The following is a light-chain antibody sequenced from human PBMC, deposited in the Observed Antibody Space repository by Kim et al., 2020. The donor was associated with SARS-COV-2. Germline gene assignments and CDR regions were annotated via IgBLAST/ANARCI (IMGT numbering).Light chain of an antibody. Sequence: KPVPTSCSRSGGSIASNYVQWYQQRPGSAPTTVIYEDNQRPSGVPDRFSGSIDSSSNSASLTISGLKTEDEADYYCQSYDSSNPWVFGGGTQLTVL. CDR3: QSYDSSNPWV. V-gene: IGLV6-57*03. J-gene: IGLJ3*02. CDR2: EDN. CDR1: GGSIASNY.